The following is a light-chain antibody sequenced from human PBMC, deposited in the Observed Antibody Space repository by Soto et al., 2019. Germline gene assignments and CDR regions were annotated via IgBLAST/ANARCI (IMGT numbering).Light chain of an antibody. Sequence: QSVLTQPPSASGTPGQRVTISCPGRSSNIGSNAVNWYQQLPGTAPKLLIYSNNQRPSGVPDRFSGSKSGTSASLAISGLQSEDEADYYCATWDDSLNGLFGGGTKVTVL. J-gene: IGLJ2*01. V-gene: IGLV1-44*01. CDR2: SNN. CDR3: ATWDDSLNGL. CDR1: SSNIGSNA.